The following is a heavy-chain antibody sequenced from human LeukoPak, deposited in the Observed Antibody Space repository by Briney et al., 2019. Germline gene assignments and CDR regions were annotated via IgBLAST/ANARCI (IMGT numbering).Heavy chain of an antibody. V-gene: IGHV4-59*01. CDR3: ARVTGYMIEDYFDY. D-gene: IGHD3-22*01. Sequence: PSETLSLTCTVSGGSINNYYWSWIRQPPGKGLEWIGYIYHSGSTTYNPSLKSRVTISVDTSKNQFSLKPSSVTAADTAIYYCARVTGYMIEDYFDYWGQGTLVTVSS. CDR2: IYHSGST. CDR1: GGSINNYY. J-gene: IGHJ4*02.